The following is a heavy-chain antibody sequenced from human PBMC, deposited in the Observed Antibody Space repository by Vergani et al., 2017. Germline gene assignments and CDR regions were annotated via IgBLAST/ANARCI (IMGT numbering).Heavy chain of an antibody. D-gene: IGHD2-15*01. J-gene: IGHJ4*02. CDR1: GGSISSYY. Sequence: QVQLQESGPGLVKPSETLSLTCTVSGGSISSYYWSWIRQPPGKGLEWIGYIYYCGSTNYNPSLKSRVTISVDTSKNQFSLKLSSVTAADTAVYYCARGYCSGGSCHGYFDYWGQGTLVTVSS. V-gene: IGHV4-59*01. CDR2: IYYCGST. CDR3: ARGYCSGGSCHGYFDY.